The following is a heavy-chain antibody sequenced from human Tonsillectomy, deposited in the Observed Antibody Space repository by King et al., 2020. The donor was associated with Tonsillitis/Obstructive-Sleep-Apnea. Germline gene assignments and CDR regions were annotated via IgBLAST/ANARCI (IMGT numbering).Heavy chain of an antibody. V-gene: IGHV1-2*02. Sequence: VQLVESGAEVKKPGASVKVSCKASGYTFTGYYMHWVRQAPGQGLEWMGWINPNSGGTNYAQKFQGRVTMTRDTSISTAYMGLSSLRSDDTAVYYCVRLYYDSSFYYFDYWGQGTLVTVSS. CDR1: GYTFTGYY. D-gene: IGHD3-22*01. CDR2: INPNSGGT. J-gene: IGHJ4*02. CDR3: VRLYYDSSFYYFDY.